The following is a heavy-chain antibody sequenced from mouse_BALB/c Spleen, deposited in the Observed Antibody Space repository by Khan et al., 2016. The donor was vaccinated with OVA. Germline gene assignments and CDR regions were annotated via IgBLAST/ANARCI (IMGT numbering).Heavy chain of an antibody. CDR3: ARNYDYDEGLAY. D-gene: IGHD2-4*01. CDR1: GFSLTTYG. V-gene: IGHV2-2*02. Sequence: QVQLKQSGPGLVQPSQSLSITCTVSGFSLTTYGVHWVRQSPGKGLEWLGVIWSGGSTDYNAAFISRLSISKDNSKSQVFFKMNSLQTNDTAIYYCARNYDYDEGLAYWGQGTLVTVSA. CDR2: IWSGGST. J-gene: IGHJ3*01.